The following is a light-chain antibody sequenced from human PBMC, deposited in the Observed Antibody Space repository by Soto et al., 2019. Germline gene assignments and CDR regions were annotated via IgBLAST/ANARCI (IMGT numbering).Light chain of an antibody. J-gene: IGLJ1*01. CDR2: DVS. V-gene: IGLV2-14*01. CDR1: SSDVGDYNY. CDR3: SSYTSSSVYV. Sequence: QSVLTQPASVSGSPGQSITISCTGTSSDVGDYNYVSWYQQHPGKAPKLMIYDVSNRPSGVSNRFSGSKSGNTASLTISGLQAEVEADYYCSSYTSSSVYVFGTGTKLTVL.